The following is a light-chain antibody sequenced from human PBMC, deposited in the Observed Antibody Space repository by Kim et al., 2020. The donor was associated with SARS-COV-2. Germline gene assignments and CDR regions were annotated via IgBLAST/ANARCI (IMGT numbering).Light chain of an antibody. CDR3: QQFNSNPVT. CDR1: QDINSD. V-gene: IGKV1-13*02. J-gene: IGKJ5*01. CDR2: DVS. Sequence: AIQLTQSPSSLSAFVGDRVTITCRASQDINSDLAWYQQKVGKAPNLLIYDVSTLESGVPSRFSGSGSGTDFTLTISSLQPEDFATYYCQQFNSNPVTFGQGTRLEIK.